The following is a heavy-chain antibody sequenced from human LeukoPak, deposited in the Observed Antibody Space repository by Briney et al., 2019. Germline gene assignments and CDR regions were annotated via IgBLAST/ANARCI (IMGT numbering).Heavy chain of an antibody. CDR3: ARGLSSPFGVVISYFDY. D-gene: IGHD3-3*01. J-gene: IGHJ4*02. V-gene: IGHV3-33*01. CDR1: GFTFSSYG. Sequence: GRSLRLSCAASGFTFSSYGMHWVRQAPGKGLEWVAVIWYDGSNKYYADSVKGRFTISRDNSKNTLYLQMNSLRAEDTAVYYCARGLSSPFGVVISYFDYWGQGTLVTVSS. CDR2: IWYDGSNK.